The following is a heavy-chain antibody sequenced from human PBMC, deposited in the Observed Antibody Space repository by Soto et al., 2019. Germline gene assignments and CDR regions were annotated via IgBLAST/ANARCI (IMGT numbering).Heavy chain of an antibody. J-gene: IGHJ6*02. CDR1: GGSISSSSYS. V-gene: IGHV4-39*01. D-gene: IGHD2-2*01. CDR2: IYYSGST. CDR3: GRQPGHCGSTTCFGYYSVDV. Sequence: QLQLLESGPRLVKPSETLSLTCSVSGGSISSSSYSWGWIRQPPGKGLEWIGTIYYSGSTHYNPSLEGRVAISADTPNIQLSLRLSSVTAADTAVYYCGRQPGHCGSTTCFGYYSVDVWGQGTTVTVS.